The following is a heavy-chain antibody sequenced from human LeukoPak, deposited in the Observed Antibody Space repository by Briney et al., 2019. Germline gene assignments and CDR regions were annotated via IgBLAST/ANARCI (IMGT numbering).Heavy chain of an antibody. CDR2: ISGSGGTT. D-gene: IGHD5-18*01. CDR1: GFTFSSYV. Sequence: GESLRLSCAASGFTFSSYVMSWVRQAPGKGLEWVSTISGSGGTTYYPDSVKGRFTISRDNSKNTLYLQMNSLRAEDTAVYYCARDCWGPTRGYSYGYIFNSAGAFDIWGQGTMVTVSS. V-gene: IGHV3-23*01. CDR3: ARDCWGPTRGYSYGYIFNSAGAFDI. J-gene: IGHJ3*02.